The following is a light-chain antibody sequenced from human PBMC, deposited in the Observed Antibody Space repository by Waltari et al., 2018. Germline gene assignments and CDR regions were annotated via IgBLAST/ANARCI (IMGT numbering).Light chain of an antibody. J-gene: IGLJ3*02. Sequence: QLMLTQSPSASASLGASVKLTCTLSSGHSSNIIAWHQQQPEKGPRYLMKVNSDGSHSKGDDIPDRFSGSSSGAERYLTISSLQSEDEADYYCETGGHGTWVFGGGTKLTVL. V-gene: IGLV4-69*01. CDR3: ETGGHGTWV. CDR2: VNSDGSH. CDR1: SGHSSNI.